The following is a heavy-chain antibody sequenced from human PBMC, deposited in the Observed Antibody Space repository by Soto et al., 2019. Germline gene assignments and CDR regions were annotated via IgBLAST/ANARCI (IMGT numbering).Heavy chain of an antibody. CDR2: MNPNSGNT. CDR3: ASLSQSGMVYAAGYYYYGMDV. CDR1: GYTFTSYD. D-gene: IGHD2-8*01. Sequence: ASVKVLCKASGYTFTSYDINWVRQATGQGLEWMGWMNPNSGNTGYAQKFQGRVTMTRNTSISTAYMELSSLRSEDTAVYYCASLSQSGMVYAAGYYYYGMDVWGQGTTVTVSS. J-gene: IGHJ6*02. V-gene: IGHV1-8*01.